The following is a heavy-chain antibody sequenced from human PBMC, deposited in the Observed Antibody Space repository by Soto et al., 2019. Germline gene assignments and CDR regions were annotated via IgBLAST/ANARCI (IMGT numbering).Heavy chain of an antibody. CDR2: IYYSGST. V-gene: IGHV4-30-4*01. CDR3: ARTMIVVANWFDP. D-gene: IGHD3-22*01. J-gene: IGHJ5*02. Sequence: SETLSLTCTVSGGSISSGDYYWSWIRQPPGKGLEWIGYIYYSGSTYYNPSLKSRVTISVDTSKNQFSLKLSSVTAADTAVYYCARTMIVVANWFDPWGQGTLVTSPQ. CDR1: GGSISSGDYY.